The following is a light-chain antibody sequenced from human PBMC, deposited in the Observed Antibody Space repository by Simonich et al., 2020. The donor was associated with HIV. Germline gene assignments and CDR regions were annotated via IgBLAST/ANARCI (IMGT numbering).Light chain of an antibody. CDR1: QSVSSY. J-gene: IGKJ1*01. Sequence: EIVMTQSPATLSVSPGERATLSCRAIQSVSSYLAWYQQKPGQAPRLLIYDASNRATGIPARFSGSGSGTDFTLTISSLEPEDFAVYDCQQYYNTPRTFGQGTKVEIK. CDR2: DAS. CDR3: QQYYNTPRT. V-gene: IGKV3-11*01.